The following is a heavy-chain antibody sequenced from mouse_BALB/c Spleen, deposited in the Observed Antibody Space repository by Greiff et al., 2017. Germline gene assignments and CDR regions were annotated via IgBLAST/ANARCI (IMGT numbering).Heavy chain of an antibody. CDR3: ARGYYGSKGYYFDY. Sequence: VQLQQPGAELVKPGASVKLPCKASGYTFTSYWMHWVKQRPGQGLEWIGEIDPSDSYTNYNQKFKGKATLTVDKSSSTAYMQLSSLTSEDSAVYYCARGYYGSKGYYFDYWGQGTTPTVSS. J-gene: IGHJ2*01. CDR2: IDPSDSYT. V-gene: IGHV1-69*02. CDR1: GYTFTSYW. D-gene: IGHD1-1*01.